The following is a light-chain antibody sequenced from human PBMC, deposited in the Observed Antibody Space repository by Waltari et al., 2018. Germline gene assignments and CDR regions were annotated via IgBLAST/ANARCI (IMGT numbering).Light chain of an antibody. CDR1: ELTDKY. J-gene: IGLJ2*01. CDR3: QSADDSGNHVL. CDR2: RNP. Sequence: SPGLTQPPSVSVSPGQTAIITCSGSELTDKYIYWFQQKSGQAPVVVIRRNPGRPSGIHERFSASDSGTTVTLVISGVEAEDEADDYCQSADDSGNHVLFGGGTRLTVL. V-gene: IGLV3-25*03.